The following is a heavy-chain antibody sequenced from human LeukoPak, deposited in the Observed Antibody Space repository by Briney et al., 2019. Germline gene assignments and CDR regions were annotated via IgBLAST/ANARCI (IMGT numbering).Heavy chain of an antibody. CDR2: ISSSGSTI. J-gene: IGHJ4*02. Sequence: GALRLSCAASGFTFSSYEMNWVRQAPGKGLEWVSYISSSGSTIYYADSVKGRFTISRDNAKNSLYLQMNSLRAEDTAVYYCAKGEHTYYDIWADYWGQGTLVTVSS. CDR3: AKGEHTYYDIWADY. V-gene: IGHV3-48*03. CDR1: GFTFSSYE. D-gene: IGHD3-9*01.